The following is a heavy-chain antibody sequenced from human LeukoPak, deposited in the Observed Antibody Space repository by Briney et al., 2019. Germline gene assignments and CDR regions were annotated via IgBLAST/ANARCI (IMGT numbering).Heavy chain of an antibody. CDR3: AKVILDY. J-gene: IGHJ4*02. CDR2: IRSSGGTT. CDR1: GFTFSSYA. D-gene: IGHD2-21*01. V-gene: IGHV3-23*01. Sequence: GGSLRLSCATSGFTFSSYAMTWVRQAPGEGLEWVPSIRSSGGTTWYADSVKGRFTISRDKSKNTLYLQMNSLRAEDTAVYYCAKVILDYWGQGTLVTVSS.